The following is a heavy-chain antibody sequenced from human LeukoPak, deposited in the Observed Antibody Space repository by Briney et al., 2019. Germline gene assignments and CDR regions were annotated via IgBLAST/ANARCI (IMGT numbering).Heavy chain of an antibody. D-gene: IGHD3-10*01. CDR2: MNPNSGNT. V-gene: IGHV1-8*01. CDR1: GYTFTSYD. Sequence: ASVKVSCKASGYTFTSYDINWVRQATGQGLGWMGWMNPNSGNTGYAQKFQGRVTMTRNTSISTAYMELSSLRSEDTAVYYCARDKDSGLYYYYGMDVWGQGTTVTVSS. CDR3: ARDKDSGLYYYYGMDV. J-gene: IGHJ6*02.